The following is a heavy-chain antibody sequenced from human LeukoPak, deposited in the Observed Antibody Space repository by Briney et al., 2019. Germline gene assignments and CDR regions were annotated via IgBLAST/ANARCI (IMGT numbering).Heavy chain of an antibody. CDR3: ARVREYSSSLIG. CDR2: ISGSGGST. J-gene: IGHJ4*02. Sequence: GGSLRLSCAASGFTFSSYAMSWVRQAPGKGLEWVSAISGSGGSTYYAGSVKGRFTISRDNSKNTLYLQMNSLRAEDTAVYYCARVREYSSSLIGWGQGTLVTVSS. D-gene: IGHD6-6*01. V-gene: IGHV3-23*01. CDR1: GFTFSSYA.